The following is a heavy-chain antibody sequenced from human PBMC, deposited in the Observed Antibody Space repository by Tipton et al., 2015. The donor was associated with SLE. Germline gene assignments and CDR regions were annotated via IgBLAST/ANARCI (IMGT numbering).Heavy chain of an antibody. V-gene: IGHV4-4*02. D-gene: IGHD6-19*01. Sequence: TLSLTCAVSGGSIRSSNWWSWVRQPPGKGLEWIGEIHHSGSTNSNPSLKSRVTISVDKSKNQFSLKLSSVTVADTAVYYCARETEDTGWIHSRDYIYYYYYVDVWGQGTTVTVSS. J-gene: IGHJ6*03. CDR3: ARETEDTGWIHSRDYIYYYYYVDV. CDR1: GGSIRSSNW. CDR2: IHHSGST.